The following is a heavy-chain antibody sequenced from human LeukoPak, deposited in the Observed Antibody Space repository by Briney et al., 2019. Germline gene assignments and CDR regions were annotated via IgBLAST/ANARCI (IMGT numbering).Heavy chain of an antibody. CDR3: AREVVVVVAAYMDV. CDR2: IKKEGSEK. Sequence: GGSLRLSCGASGFTFSSYWMSWVRQAPGKGLEWVANIKKEGSEKYYVDSVKGRFTISRDNAKNSLYLQMNSLRAEDTAVYYCAREVVVVVAAYMDVWGKGTTVTVSS. J-gene: IGHJ6*03. V-gene: IGHV3-7*01. D-gene: IGHD2-15*01. CDR1: GFTFSSYW.